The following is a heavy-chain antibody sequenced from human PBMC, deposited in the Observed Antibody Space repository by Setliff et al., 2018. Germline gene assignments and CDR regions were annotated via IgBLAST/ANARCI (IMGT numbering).Heavy chain of an antibody. CDR1: GGSVSSTSYY. CDR2: IYYTGTT. CDR3: ASRTTGPGGWFDY. J-gene: IGHJ5*01. V-gene: IGHV4-39*01. D-gene: IGHD1-1*01. Sequence: SETLSLTCTVSGGSVSSTSYYWGWIRQPPGKGLEWIGTIYYTGTTYYSPSLKSRVTISVDTSKSQFSLRLTSVTAADTAIYYCASRTTGPGGWFDYWGQGALVTVS.